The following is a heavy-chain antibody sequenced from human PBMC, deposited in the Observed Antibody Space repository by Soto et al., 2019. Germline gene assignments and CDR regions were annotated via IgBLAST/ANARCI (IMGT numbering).Heavy chain of an antibody. J-gene: IGHJ6*02. CDR1: GFTFSSYA. Sequence: GGSLRLSCAASGFTFSSYAMHWVRQAPGKGLEWVAVISYDGSNKYYADFVKGRFTISRDNSKNTLYLQMNSLRAEDTAVYYCARNVYYDILTGYYFRNYYYGMDVWGQGTTVTVSS. D-gene: IGHD3-9*01. V-gene: IGHV3-30-3*01. CDR2: ISYDGSNK. CDR3: ARNVYYDILTGYYFRNYYYGMDV.